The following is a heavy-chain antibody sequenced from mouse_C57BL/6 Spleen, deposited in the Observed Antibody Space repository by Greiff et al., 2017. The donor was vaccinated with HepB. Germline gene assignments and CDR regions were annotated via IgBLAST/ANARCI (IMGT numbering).Heavy chain of an antibody. D-gene: IGHD2-14*01. CDR1: GYTFTSYW. CDR2: IHPSDSDT. J-gene: IGHJ2*01. V-gene: IGHV1-74*01. Sequence: QVQLQQPGAELVKPGASVKVSCKASGYTFTSYWMHWVKQRPGQGLEWIGRIHPSDSDTNYNQKFKGKATLTVDKSSSTAYMQLSSLTSEDSAVYYCAISGGVRRDGYDLDYWGQGTTLTVSS. CDR3: AISGGVRRDGYDLDY.